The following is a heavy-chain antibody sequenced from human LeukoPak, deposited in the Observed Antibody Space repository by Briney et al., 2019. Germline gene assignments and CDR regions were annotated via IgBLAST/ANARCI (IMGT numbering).Heavy chain of an antibody. CDR1: GFTFSGYW. CDR3: AREGWDDYVWGSYRSCFDY. D-gene: IGHD3-16*02. CDR2: INSDGSGT. Sequence: PGGSLRLSCAASGFTFSGYWIHWVRHAPGKGLVWVSRINSDGSGTTYADSVKGRFTISRDNAKNTLYLQMNSLRAEDTAVYYCAREGWDDYVWGSYRSCFDYWGQGTLVTVSS. J-gene: IGHJ4*02. V-gene: IGHV3-74*01.